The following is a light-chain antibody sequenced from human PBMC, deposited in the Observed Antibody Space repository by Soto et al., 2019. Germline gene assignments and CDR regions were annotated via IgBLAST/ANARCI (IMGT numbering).Light chain of an antibody. J-gene: IGKJ4*01. CDR2: KTS. CDR1: QSFSSW. V-gene: IGKV1-5*03. Sequence: DIQMTQSPSTLSASVGDRVTITCRASQSFSSWLAWYQQKPGKAPKLLIYKTSTLESGVPSRFSGSGSGTEITLTISSRQPDDFATYYCQQYNSNPLTFGGGTKVEIK. CDR3: QQYNSNPLT.